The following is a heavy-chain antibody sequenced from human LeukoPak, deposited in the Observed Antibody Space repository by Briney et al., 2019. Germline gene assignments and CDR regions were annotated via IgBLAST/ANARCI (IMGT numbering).Heavy chain of an antibody. J-gene: IGHJ4*02. V-gene: IGHV4-61*01. D-gene: IGHD2-21*01. Sequence: SETLSLTCTVSGYSISSGFYWTWIRQPPGKGLEWIGYIYYSGSTNYNPSLKSRVTISVDTSKNQFSLKLSSVTAADTAVYYCARGVVIAPQTFDYWGQGTLVTVSS. CDR1: GYSISSGFY. CDR2: IYYSGST. CDR3: ARGVVIAPQTFDY.